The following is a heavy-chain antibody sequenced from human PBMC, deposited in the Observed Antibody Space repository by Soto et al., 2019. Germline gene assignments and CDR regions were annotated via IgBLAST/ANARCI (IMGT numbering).Heavy chain of an antibody. D-gene: IGHD3-3*02. CDR1: GYSFTSYW. CDR3: XXXRWNXAIFDDAFDI. J-gene: IGHJ3*02. V-gene: IGHV5-51*01. CDR2: IYPGDSDT. Sequence: ESLKISCKGSGYSFTSYWIGWVRQMPGKGLEWMGIIYPGDSDTRYSPSFQGQVTISADKSISTAYLQWSSLKASDTAMYYCXXXRWNXAIFDDAFDIWGQGTMVTVSS.